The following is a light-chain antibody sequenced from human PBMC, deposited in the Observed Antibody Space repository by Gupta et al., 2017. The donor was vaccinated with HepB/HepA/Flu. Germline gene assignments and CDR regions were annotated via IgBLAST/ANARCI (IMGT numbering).Light chain of an antibody. J-gene: IGKJ4*01. Sequence: DIQMIQSLSTLYASVGDRVTITCRASHSISDWLAGYQQKPGKAPKLLIYKTSTLESGVPSRFSGSGSGSGTEFTLTISSLQPDDFAAYYCHQYNSYALTFGGGTKVEI. V-gene: IGKV1-5*03. CDR1: HSISDW. CDR3: HQYNSYALT. CDR2: KTS.